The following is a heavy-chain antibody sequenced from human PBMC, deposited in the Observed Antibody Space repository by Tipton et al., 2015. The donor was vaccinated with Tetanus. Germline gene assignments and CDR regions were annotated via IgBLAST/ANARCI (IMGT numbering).Heavy chain of an antibody. CDR2: ISRSGTDI. CDR3: ARDIDVPGTTLYFDC. J-gene: IGHJ4*02. D-gene: IGHD1-1*01. Sequence: SLRLSCAASGFTFSDYYLSWIRQAPGKGLEWLSYISRSGTDIHYADPVKGRFTVSRDNAKNSLYLQMNGLRVEDTAVYYCARDIDVPGTTLYFDCWGQGTLVTVSS. V-gene: IGHV3-11*01. CDR1: GFTFSDYY.